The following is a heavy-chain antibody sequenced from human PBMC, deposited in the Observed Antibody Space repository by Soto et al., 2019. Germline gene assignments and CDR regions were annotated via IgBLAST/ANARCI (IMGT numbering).Heavy chain of an antibody. V-gene: IGHV4-59*01. CDR1: GGSISSYY. D-gene: IGHD4-17*01. Sequence: PSGTLSLTCTVSGGSISSYYWSWIRQPPGKGLEWIGYIYYSGSTNYNPSLKSRVTISVDTSKNQFSLKLSSVTAADTAVYYCARDAYDYGAPNWFDPWGQGTLVTVSS. CDR3: ARDAYDYGAPNWFDP. J-gene: IGHJ5*02. CDR2: IYYSGST.